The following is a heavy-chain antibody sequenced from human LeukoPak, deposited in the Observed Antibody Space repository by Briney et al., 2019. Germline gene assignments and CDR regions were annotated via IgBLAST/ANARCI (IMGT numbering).Heavy chain of an antibody. Sequence: GRSLRLSCAASGFTFSSYGMHWVRQAPGKGLEWVAVISYDGSNKYYADSVKGRFTISRDNSKNTLYLQMNSLRAEDTAVYYCAKDQGSDSYGFFYYYHGMDVWGQGTTVTVSS. D-gene: IGHD5-18*01. CDR2: ISYDGSNK. V-gene: IGHV3-30*18. J-gene: IGHJ6*02. CDR1: GFTFSSYG. CDR3: AKDQGSDSYGFFYYYHGMDV.